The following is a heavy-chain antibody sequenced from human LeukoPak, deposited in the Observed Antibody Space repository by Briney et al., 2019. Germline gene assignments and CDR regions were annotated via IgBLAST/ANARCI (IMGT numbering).Heavy chain of an antibody. CDR3: ATGLGWAGQGNWFDP. V-gene: IGHV1-24*01. CDR2: FDPEDGET. D-gene: IGHD6-19*01. J-gene: IGHJ5*02. Sequence: GASVKVSCKVSGYTLTELSMHWVRQAPGKGLEWMGGFDPEDGETIYAQKFQGRVTMTEDTSTDTAYMELSSLRSEDTAVYYCATGLGWAGQGNWFDPWGQGTLVTASS. CDR1: GYTLTELS.